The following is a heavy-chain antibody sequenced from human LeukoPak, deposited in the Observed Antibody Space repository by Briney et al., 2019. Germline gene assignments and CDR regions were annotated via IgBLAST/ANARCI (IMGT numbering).Heavy chain of an antibody. Sequence: KPSETLSLTRTVSGGSISSSTYYWGWIRQPPGKGLEWIGSIYYTGSTYCNPPLKSRVTISVDTSKNQFSLKLSSVTAADTALYYCARHKGWELLYWGQGTLVTVSS. CDR1: GGSISSSTYY. CDR3: ARHKGWELLY. V-gene: IGHV4-39*01. J-gene: IGHJ4*02. CDR2: IYYTGST. D-gene: IGHD1-26*01.